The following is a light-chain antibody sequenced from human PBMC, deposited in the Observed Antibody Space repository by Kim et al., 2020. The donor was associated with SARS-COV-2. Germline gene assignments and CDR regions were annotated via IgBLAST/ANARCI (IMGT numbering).Light chain of an antibody. CDR1: QNILHSSSNLNY. J-gene: IGKJ2*01. V-gene: IGKV4-1*01. Sequence: DIVLTQSPDFLAVSLGERATINCKSSQNILHSSSNLNYLAWYQQKPGQPPKLLIYWASTRESGVPDRFSGGGSGTDFTLTISSLQAEDVAVYYCQHYRGAPYTFGQGTKLEI. CDR2: WAS. CDR3: QHYRGAPYT.